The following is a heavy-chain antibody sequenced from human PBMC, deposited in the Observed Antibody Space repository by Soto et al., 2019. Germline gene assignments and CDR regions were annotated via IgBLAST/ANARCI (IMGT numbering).Heavy chain of an antibody. CDR2: ISYDGSNK. CDR3: AKDRGVVVPAAMYVYYYGMDV. V-gene: IGHV3-30*18. Sequence: QVQLVESGGGVVQPGRSLRLSCAASGFTFSSYGMHWVRQAPGKGLEWVAVISYDGSNKYYADSVKGRFTISSDNSKNTLYLQMNSLRAEDTAVYYCAKDRGVVVPAAMYVYYYGMDVWGQGTTVTVSS. CDR1: GFTFSSYG. D-gene: IGHD2-2*01. J-gene: IGHJ6*02.